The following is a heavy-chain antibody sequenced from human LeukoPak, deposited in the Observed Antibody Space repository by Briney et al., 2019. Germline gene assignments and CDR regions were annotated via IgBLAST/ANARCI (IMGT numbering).Heavy chain of an antibody. CDR2: VKSKLDGETA. J-gene: IGHJ4*02. CDR3: TTERYFYDSSGYSPNDY. CDR1: GFTFSAAW. D-gene: IGHD3-22*01. V-gene: IGHV3-15*01. Sequence: GGSLRLSCAASGFTFSAAWMSWVRQAPGKGLEWVGRVKSKLDGETADYAAPVKGRFSISRDDSKNTLDLQMNSLKSEDTAVYYCTTERYFYDSSGYSPNDYWGQGTLVTVSS.